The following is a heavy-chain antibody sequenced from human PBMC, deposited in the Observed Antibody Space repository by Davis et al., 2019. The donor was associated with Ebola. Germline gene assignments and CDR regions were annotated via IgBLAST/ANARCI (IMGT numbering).Heavy chain of an antibody. D-gene: IGHD1-26*01. V-gene: IGHV1-18*01. J-gene: IGHJ4*02. CDR2: ISAYNGNT. CDR3: ARRIVGATSVPYYFDY. Sequence: ASVKVSCKASGYTFTSYGISWVRQAPGQGLEWMGWISAYNGNTNYAQKLQGRVTMTTDTSTSTAYMELRSLRSDDTAVYYCARRIVGATSVPYYFDYWGQGTPVTVSS. CDR1: GYTFTSYG.